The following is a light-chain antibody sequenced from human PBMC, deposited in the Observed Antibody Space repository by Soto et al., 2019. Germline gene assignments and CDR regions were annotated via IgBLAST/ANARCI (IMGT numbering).Light chain of an antibody. Sequence: IQLTQSPSSLSASVGDRVTITCRASQGISSYLAWYQQKPGKAPKLLIYAASTLQSGVPSRFSGSGSGTDFPLSISSLQPEDFATYYCQPLNSYPPSVFTFGPGTKVDIK. CDR3: QPLNSYPPSVFT. CDR2: AAS. CDR1: QGISSY. V-gene: IGKV1-9*01. J-gene: IGKJ3*01.